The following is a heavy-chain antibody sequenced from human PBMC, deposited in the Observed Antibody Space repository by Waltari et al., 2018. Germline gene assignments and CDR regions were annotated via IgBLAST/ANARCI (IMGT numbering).Heavy chain of an antibody. Sequence: QVQLQESGPGLVKPSEPLSLTCTVSGGSLSSYYWSWIRQPPGKGLEWIGYIYYSGSTNYNPSLKSRVTISVDTSKNQFSLKLSSVTAADTAVYYCARAVAGTFYVYWGQGTLVTVSS. V-gene: IGHV4-59*01. CDR3: ARAVAGTFYVY. J-gene: IGHJ4*02. CDR1: GGSLSSYY. D-gene: IGHD6-19*01. CDR2: IYYSGST.